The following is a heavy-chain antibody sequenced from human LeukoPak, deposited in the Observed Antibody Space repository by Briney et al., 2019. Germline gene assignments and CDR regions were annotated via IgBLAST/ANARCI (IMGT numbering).Heavy chain of an antibody. D-gene: IGHD3-3*01. CDR3: ARDHTGLRFLEWSLQVDYFDY. CDR1: GYTFTGYY. V-gene: IGHV1-2*02. CDR2: INPNSGDT. J-gene: IGHJ4*02. Sequence: ASVKVSCKASGYTFTGYYMHWVRQAPGQGLEWMGWINPNSGDTNYAQKFQGRVTMTRDTSISTAYMELSRLRSDDTAVYYCARDHTGLRFLEWSLQVDYFDYWGQGTLVTVSS.